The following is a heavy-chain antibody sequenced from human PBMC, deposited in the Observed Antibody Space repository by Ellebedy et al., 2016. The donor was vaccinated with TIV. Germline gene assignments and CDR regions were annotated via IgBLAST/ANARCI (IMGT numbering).Heavy chain of an antibody. CDR1: GYTFTGYY. D-gene: IGHD1-26*01. Sequence: AASVKVSCQASGYTFTGYYMHWVRQAPGQGLEWMGRINPNSGGTNYAQKLQGRVTMTRDTSISPAYMELGRLRSDDTVVYYCARGSSGSYRTAFDIWGQGTMVTVSS. CDR3: ARGSSGSYRTAFDI. J-gene: IGHJ3*02. CDR2: INPNSGGT. V-gene: IGHV1-2*05.